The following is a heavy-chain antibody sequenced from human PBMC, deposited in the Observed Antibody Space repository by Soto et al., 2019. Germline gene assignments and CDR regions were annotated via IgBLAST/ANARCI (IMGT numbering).Heavy chain of an antibody. CDR2: ISGSGGST. CDR1: GFTFSSYA. CDR3: AKDREATTSCYDLDY. V-gene: IGHV3-23*01. J-gene: IGHJ4*02. Sequence: PGGSLRLSCAASGFTFSSYAMSWVRQPPGKGLEWVSGISGSGGSTYYADSMKGRFTISRDNSKNTLYLQMNSLRAEDTAVYYCAKDREATTSCYDLDYWGQGTLVTVSS. D-gene: IGHD2-2*01.